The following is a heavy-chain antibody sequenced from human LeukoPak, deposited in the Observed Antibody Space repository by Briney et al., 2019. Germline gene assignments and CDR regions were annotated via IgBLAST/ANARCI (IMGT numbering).Heavy chain of an antibody. CDR1: GFTFSSYA. CDR3: ARGDYSSSTYYYYYMDV. V-gene: IGHV3-30-3*01. D-gene: IGHD6-6*01. J-gene: IGHJ6*03. CDR2: ISYDGSNK. Sequence: GGSLRLSCAASGFTFSSYAMHWVRQAPGKGLEWVAVISYDGSNKYYADSVKGRFTISRDNSKNTLYLQMNSLRAEDTAVYHCARGDYSSSTYYYYYMDVWGKGTTVTVSS.